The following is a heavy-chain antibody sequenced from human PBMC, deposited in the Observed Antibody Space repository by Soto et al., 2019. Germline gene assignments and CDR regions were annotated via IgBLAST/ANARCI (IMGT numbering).Heavy chain of an antibody. V-gene: IGHV3-30-3*01. J-gene: IGHJ4*02. CDR1: GFTFNDYA. D-gene: IGHD6-19*01. Sequence: QVQLVESGGGVVQPGRSLRPSCAVSGFTFNDYAVHWVRQAPGKGLEWVAVISYDGSSKYYADSVKGRFTISSDNSKSTLYLQMNSLRVEDTAVYYCARDLQTYSSGWYADYWGQGTLVTVSS. CDR3: ARDLQTYSSGWYADY. CDR2: ISYDGSSK.